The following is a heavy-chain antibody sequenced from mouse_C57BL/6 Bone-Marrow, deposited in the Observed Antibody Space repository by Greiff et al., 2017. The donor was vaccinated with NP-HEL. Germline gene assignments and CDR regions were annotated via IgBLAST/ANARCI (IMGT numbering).Heavy chain of an antibody. V-gene: IGHV2-5*01. D-gene: IGHD3-1*01. J-gene: IGHJ3*01. CDR2: IWRGGST. CDR3: AKSGATEGFAY. CDR1: GFSLTSYG. Sequence: QVQLKESGPGLVQPSQSLSITCTVSGFSLTSYGVHWVRQSPGKGLEWLGVIWRGGSTDYNAAFMSRLSIPKDNSKSQVFFKMNRLQADDTAIYYCAKSGATEGFAYWGQGTLVTVSA.